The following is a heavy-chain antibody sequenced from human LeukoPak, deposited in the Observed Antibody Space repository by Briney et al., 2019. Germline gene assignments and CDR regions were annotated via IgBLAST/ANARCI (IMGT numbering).Heavy chain of an antibody. CDR2: ISYDGSNK. V-gene: IGHV3-30-3*01. J-gene: IGHJ5*02. CDR1: GFTFSSYA. D-gene: IGHD3-3*01. CDR3: ARGEYYDFWSGYYPPNWFDP. Sequence: HPGGSLRLSCAASGFTFSSYAMHWVRQAPGKGLEGVAVISYDGSNKYYADSVKGRFTISRDNSKNTLYLQMNSLRAEDTAVYYCARGEYYDFWSGYYPPNWFDPWGQGTLVTVSS.